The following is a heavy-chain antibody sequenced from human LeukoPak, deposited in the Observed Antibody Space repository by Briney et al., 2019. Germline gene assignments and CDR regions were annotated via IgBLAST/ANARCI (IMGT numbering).Heavy chain of an antibody. CDR2: INPSGGST. CDR1: GYTFTSYY. CDR3: ARGSSSLNPLLY. V-gene: IGHV1-46*01. Sequence: ASVKVSCKASGYTFTSYYMHWVRQAPGQGLEWMGIINPSGGSTSYAQKFQGRVTMTTDTSTSTAYMELRSLRSDDTVVYYCARGSSSLNPLLYWGQGTLVTVSS. D-gene: IGHD6-6*01. J-gene: IGHJ4*02.